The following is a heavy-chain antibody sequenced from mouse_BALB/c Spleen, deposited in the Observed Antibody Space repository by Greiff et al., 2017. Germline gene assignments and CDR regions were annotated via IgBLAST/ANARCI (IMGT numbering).Heavy chain of an antibody. CDR3: AGGGGGYYKAPGLVY. J-gene: IGHJ3*01. CDR2: ISNGGGST. D-gene: IGHD2-3*01. V-gene: IGHV5-12-2*01. CDR1: GFTFSSYT. Sequence: EVQLVESGGGLVQPGGSLKLSCAASGFTFSSYTMSWVRQTPEKRLEWVAYISNGGGSTYYPDTVKGRFTISRDNAKNTLYLQMSSLKSEDTAMYYGAGGGGGYYKAPGLVYGGQGTGATV.